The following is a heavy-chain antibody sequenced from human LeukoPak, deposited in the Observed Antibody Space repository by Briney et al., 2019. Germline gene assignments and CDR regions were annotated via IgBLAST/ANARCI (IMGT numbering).Heavy chain of an antibody. CDR1: GFTFSSYA. V-gene: IGHV3-23*01. CDR3: AKDGSCDFWSGYYPFDY. Sequence: PGGSLRLSCAASGFTFSSYAMSWVRQAPGKGLEWVSAISGSGGSTYYADSVKGRFTISRDNSKNTLYLQMNSLRAEDTAVYYCAKDGSCDFWSGYYPFDYWGQGTLVTVSS. CDR2: ISGSGGST. D-gene: IGHD3-3*01. J-gene: IGHJ4*02.